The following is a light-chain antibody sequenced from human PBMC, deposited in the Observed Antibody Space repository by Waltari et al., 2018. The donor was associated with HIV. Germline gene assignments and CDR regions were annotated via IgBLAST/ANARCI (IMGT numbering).Light chain of an antibody. CDR3: QQYNHWPLT. CDR1: QSVGGD. Sequence: ETVMTQSPDILPVSPGESPTLSCRASQSVGGDVDWYQQKPGQAPRLLIYGATSRATGIPARFSASGSGTEFILTISSLQSEDFAVYFCQQYNHWPLTFGGGTKVEIK. CDR2: GAT. V-gene: IGKV3-15*01. J-gene: IGKJ4*01.